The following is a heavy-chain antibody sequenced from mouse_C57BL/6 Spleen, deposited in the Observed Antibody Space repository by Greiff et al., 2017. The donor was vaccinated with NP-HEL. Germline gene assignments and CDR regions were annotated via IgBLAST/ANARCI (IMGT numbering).Heavy chain of an antibody. V-gene: IGHV1-52*01. CDR3: ARGEIYDGFPSYWYFDV. Sequence: QVQLQQPGAELVRPGSSVKLSCKASGYTFTSYWMHWVKQRPIQGLEWIGNIDPSDSETHYNQKFKDKATLTVDKSSSTAYMQLSSLTSEDSAVYYCARGEIYDGFPSYWYFDVWGTGTTVTVSS. CDR2: IDPSDSET. CDR1: GYTFTSYW. J-gene: IGHJ1*03. D-gene: IGHD2-3*01.